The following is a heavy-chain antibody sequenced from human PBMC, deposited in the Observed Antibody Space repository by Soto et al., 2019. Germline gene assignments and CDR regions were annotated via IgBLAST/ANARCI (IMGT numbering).Heavy chain of an antibody. D-gene: IGHD3-22*01. CDR2: ISWNSGSI. CDR3: AKVRADYYDSSGPIDY. V-gene: IGHV3-9*01. Sequence: LRLPCVAFGFTISDHYMPWVRKAQENGLEWVSGISWNSGSIGYADSVKGRFTISRDNAKNSLYLQMNSLRAEDTALYFCAKVRADYYDSSGPIDYWGQATLVSLSS. CDR1: GFTISDHY. J-gene: IGHJ4*02.